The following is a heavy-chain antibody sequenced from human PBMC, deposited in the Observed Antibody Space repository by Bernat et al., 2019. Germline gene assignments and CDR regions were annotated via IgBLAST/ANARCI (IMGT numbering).Heavy chain of an antibody. D-gene: IGHD1-26*01. CDR3: ARDPLSIVGATPAFDI. Sequence: QVHLMESGGGVVQPGRSLRLSCAASGFTFSSYNMHWVRQAPGKGLEWVAVISYDGSNKYYADSVKGRFTISRDNSKNTLYLQMNSLRAEDTAVYYCARDPLSIVGATPAFDIWGQGTMVTVSS. J-gene: IGHJ3*02. CDR1: GFTFSSYN. CDR2: ISYDGSNK. V-gene: IGHV3-33*05.